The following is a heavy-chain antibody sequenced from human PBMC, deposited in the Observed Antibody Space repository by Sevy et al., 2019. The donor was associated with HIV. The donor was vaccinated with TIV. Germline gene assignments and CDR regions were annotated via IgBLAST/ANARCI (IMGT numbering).Heavy chain of an antibody. V-gene: IGHV3-23*01. Sequence: GGSLRLSCAASGFTFSSYAMSWVRQAPGKGLEWVSAISGSGGSTYYADSVKGRFTISRDNSKNTLYLQMNSLRAEDMAVYYCAKDRLVRGVTYWGQGTLVTVSS. CDR3: AKDRLVRGVTY. D-gene: IGHD3-10*02. CDR2: ISGSGGST. J-gene: IGHJ4*02. CDR1: GFTFSSYA.